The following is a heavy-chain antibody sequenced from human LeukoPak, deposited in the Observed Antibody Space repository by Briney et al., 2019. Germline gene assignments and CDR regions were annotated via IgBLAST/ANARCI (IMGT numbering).Heavy chain of an antibody. CDR3: ATATYYYGSGSYTYYYYYYMDV. Sequence: ASVKVCGRVSGYTLTELPMHWVRQAPGKGRERRGGFDPEDGETIDAQKFQGRVTMTEDTSTDTAYMELSSLRSEDTAVYYCATATYYYGSGSYTYYYYYYMDVWGKGTTVSVSS. J-gene: IGHJ6*03. V-gene: IGHV1-24*01. CDR2: FDPEDGET. CDR1: GYTLTELP. D-gene: IGHD3-10*01.